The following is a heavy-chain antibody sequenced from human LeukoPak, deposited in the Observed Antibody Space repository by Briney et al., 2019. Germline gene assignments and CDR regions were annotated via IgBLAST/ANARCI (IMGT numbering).Heavy chain of an antibody. D-gene: IGHD2-21*01. Sequence: GASEKLSFKASGDTLSSCAISWVRQAPGQGLEWMGGIIPIFGTANYAQKFQGRVTITADESTSTAYMELSSLRSEDTFVYYRARDEAYCGNHWGQGTLVTVSS. J-gene: IGHJ5*02. CDR3: ARDEAYCGNH. V-gene: IGHV1-69*13. CDR1: GDTLSSCA. CDR2: IIPIFGTA.